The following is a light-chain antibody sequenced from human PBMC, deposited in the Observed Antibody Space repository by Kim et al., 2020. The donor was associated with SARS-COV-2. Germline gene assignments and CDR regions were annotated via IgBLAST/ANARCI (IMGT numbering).Light chain of an antibody. J-gene: IGLJ3*02. Sequence: GQSITIACSGSGRDVGNFELVSWYQQRPAKAPKLVIYEGSMRPSGVSNRFSGSKSGSTASLTISGLQAEDEADYYCCSYAGGTTWVFGGGTKLTVL. CDR1: GRDVGNFEL. CDR2: EGS. V-gene: IGLV2-23*01. CDR3: CSYAGGTTWV.